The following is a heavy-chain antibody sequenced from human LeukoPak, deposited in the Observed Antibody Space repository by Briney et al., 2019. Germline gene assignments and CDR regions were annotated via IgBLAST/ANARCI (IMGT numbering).Heavy chain of an antibody. V-gene: IGHV3-30*18. D-gene: IGHD5-18*01. J-gene: IGHJ4*02. CDR3: AKEGRGIQLFGY. CDR2: ISYDGSNK. CDR1: GFTFSSYG. Sequence: GGSLRLSCAASGFTFSSYGMHWVRQAPGKGLEWVAVISYDGSNKYYADSVKGRFTISRDNSKNTLYLQMNSLRAEDTAVYYCAKEGRGIQLFGYWGQGTLVTVSS.